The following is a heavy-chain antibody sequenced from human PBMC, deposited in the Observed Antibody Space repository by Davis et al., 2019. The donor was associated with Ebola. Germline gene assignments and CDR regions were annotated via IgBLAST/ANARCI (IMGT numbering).Heavy chain of an antibody. Sequence: GESLKISCAASGFTFSAYAVTWVRQGPGKGLEWVSGISPGGGTSNYADSVKGRFTIYRDNSHNTLYLQMHSLRAEDTAVYYCAKAKDSSDWYGWFDPWGQGTLVTVSS. V-gene: IGHV3-23*01. D-gene: IGHD6-19*01. CDR2: ISPGGGTS. CDR3: AKAKDSSDWYGWFDP. CDR1: GFTFSAYA. J-gene: IGHJ5*02.